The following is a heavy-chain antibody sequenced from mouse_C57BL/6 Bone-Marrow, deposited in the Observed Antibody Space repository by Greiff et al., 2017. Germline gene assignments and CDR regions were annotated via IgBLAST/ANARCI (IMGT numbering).Heavy chain of an antibody. V-gene: IGHV1-69*01. CDR2: IDPSDSYT. J-gene: IGHJ2*01. CDR3: ARDYGRPYYFDY. CDR1: GYTFTSYW. Sequence: QVQLQQPGAELVMPGASVKLSCKASGYTFTSYWMHWVKQRPGQGLEWIGEIDPSDSYTNYNQKFKGKSTLTVDKSSSTAYMQLSSLTSEDSAVYYCARDYGRPYYFDYWGQGTTLTVSS. D-gene: IGHD1-1*01.